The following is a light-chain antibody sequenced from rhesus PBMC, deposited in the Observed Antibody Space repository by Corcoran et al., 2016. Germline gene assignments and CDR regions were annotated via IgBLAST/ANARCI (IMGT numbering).Light chain of an antibody. J-gene: IGKJ3*01. Sequence: DIQMTQSPSSLSASVGDTVTITCRASQGIRSWLAWYQQKPGKAPKLLIYKASSLQSGVPSRFSGSGAGTDFTLTISSLQSEDFATYYCQQYSSRPFTFGPGTKLDIK. CDR2: KAS. V-gene: IGKV1-22*01. CDR3: QQYSSRPFT. CDR1: QGIRSW.